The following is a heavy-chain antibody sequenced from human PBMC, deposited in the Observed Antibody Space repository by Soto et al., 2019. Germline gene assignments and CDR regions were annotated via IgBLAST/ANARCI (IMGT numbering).Heavy chain of an antibody. CDR1: GYTFTSYY. J-gene: IGHJ6*02. CDR2: INPSGGST. D-gene: IGHD2-21*02. Sequence: GASVKVSCKASGYTFTSYYMHWVRQAPGQGLEWMGIINPSGGSTSYAQKFQGRVTMTRDTSTSTVYMELSSLRSEDTAVYYCARDKPAHDFVHGSYYYYGMDVWGQGTTVTVSS. V-gene: IGHV1-46*01. CDR3: ARDKPAHDFVHGSYYYYGMDV.